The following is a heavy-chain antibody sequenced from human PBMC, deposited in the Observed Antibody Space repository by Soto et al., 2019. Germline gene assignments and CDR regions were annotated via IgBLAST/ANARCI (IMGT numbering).Heavy chain of an antibody. D-gene: IGHD2-2*02. CDR1: GYTFTSYG. V-gene: IGHV1-18*01. CDR3: ARYQLLYGYYYYMDV. Sequence: GASVKVSCKASGYTFTSYGISWVRQAPGQGLEWMGWISAYNGNTNYAQKLQGRVTMTTDTSTSTAYMELRSLRSDDTAVYYCARYQLLYGYYYYMDVWGKGTTVTVSS. J-gene: IGHJ6*03. CDR2: ISAYNGNT.